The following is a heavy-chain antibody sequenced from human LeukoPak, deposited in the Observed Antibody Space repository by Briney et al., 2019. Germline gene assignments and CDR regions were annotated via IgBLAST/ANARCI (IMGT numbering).Heavy chain of an antibody. CDR3: ARDLPLSGGWYLHYFDY. J-gene: IGHJ4*02. CDR1: GYTFTSYG. Sequence: WASVKVSCKASGYTFTSYGISWVRQAPGQGLEWMGWISAYNGNTNYAQKLQGRVTMTTDTSTSTAYMELRSLRSDDTAVYYCARDLPLSGGWYLHYFDYWGQGTLVTVSS. CDR2: ISAYNGNT. V-gene: IGHV1-18*01. D-gene: IGHD6-19*01.